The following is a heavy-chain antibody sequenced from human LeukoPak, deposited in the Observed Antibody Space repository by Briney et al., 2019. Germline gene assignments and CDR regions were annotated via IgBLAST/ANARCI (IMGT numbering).Heavy chain of an antibody. Sequence: TGGSLRLSCAASGFTFRTYWMSWVRQAPGKGLEWVANIKQAGSEEYYVDSVKGRFSIYRDNAKNSLYVQMNSLRGEDTAVYYCAIGDYGDYGWGQGTQVTVSS. CDR1: GFTFRTYW. J-gene: IGHJ4*02. D-gene: IGHD4-17*01. CDR3: AIGDYGDYG. CDR2: IKQAGSEE. V-gene: IGHV3-7*01.